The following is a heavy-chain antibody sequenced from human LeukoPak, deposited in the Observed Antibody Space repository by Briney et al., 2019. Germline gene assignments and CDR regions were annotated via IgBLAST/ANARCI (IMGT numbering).Heavy chain of an antibody. CDR3: ARAVGASEGVDY. CDR2: IKADGSEK. V-gene: IGHV3-7*03. Sequence: GGSLRLSCAASGFTFSNYLMTWVRQAPGKGLEWVADIKADGSEKYYVDSVKGRFTILIYNAKNSLYLQMNSLRAEDTAVYYCARAVGASEGVDYWGRGALVTVSS. D-gene: IGHD1-26*01. J-gene: IGHJ4*02. CDR1: GFTFSNYL.